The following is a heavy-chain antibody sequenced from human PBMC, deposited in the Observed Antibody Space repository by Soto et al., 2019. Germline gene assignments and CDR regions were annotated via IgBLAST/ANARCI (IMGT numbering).Heavy chain of an antibody. Sequence: SVKVSCKASGGTFSSYAISWVRQAPGQGLEWMGGIIPIFGTANYAQKFQGRVTITADESTSTAYMELSSLRSEDTAAYYCARALKLYSGYDFIPGGSEHYYYYGMDVWGQGTTVTVS. D-gene: IGHD5-12*01. CDR2: IIPIFGTA. V-gene: IGHV1-69*13. CDR3: ARALKLYSGYDFIPGGSEHYYYYGMDV. J-gene: IGHJ6*02. CDR1: GGTFSSYA.